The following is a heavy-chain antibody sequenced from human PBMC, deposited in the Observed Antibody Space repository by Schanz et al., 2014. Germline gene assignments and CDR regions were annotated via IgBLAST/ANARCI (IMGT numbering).Heavy chain of an antibody. J-gene: IGHJ6*02. CDR2: IYSSGST. CDR1: GGSISSGAYS. Sequence: QVQLQESGPRLVKPSQTLSLTCTVSGGSISSGAYSWSWIRQPPGKRPEWIGYIYSSGSTYYNPSLKSRVSMSKDTSKNQSSLKLTSVTAADTAVYYCARDRGMTTSDYYYGMDVWGQGTTVTVSS. V-gene: IGHV4-30-4*07. CDR3: ARDRGMTTSDYYYGMDV. D-gene: IGHD4-17*01.